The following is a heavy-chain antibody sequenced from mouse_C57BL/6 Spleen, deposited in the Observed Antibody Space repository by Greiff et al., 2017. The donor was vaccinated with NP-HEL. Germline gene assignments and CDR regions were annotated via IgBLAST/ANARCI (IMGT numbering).Heavy chain of an antibody. V-gene: IGHV1-7*01. Sequence: VQVVESGAELAKPGASVKLSCKASGYTFTSYWMHWVKQRPGQGLEWIGYINPSSGYTKYNQKFKDKATLTADKSSSTAYMQLSSLTYEDSAVYYCARSFTGDYFDYWGQGTTLTVSS. CDR1: GYTFTSYW. D-gene: IGHD4-1*01. J-gene: IGHJ2*01. CDR2: INPSSGYT. CDR3: ARSFTGDYFDY.